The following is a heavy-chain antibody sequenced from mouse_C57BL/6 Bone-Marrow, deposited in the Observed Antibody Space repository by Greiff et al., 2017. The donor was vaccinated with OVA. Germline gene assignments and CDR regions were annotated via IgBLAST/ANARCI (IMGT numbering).Heavy chain of an antibody. J-gene: IGHJ2*01. D-gene: IGHD1-1*01. Sequence: VQLQQSGTVLARPGASVKMSCKTSGYTFTSYWMHWVKQRPGQGLEWIGAIYPGNSDTSYNQKFKGKAKLTAVTSASTAYMELSSLTNEDSAVYYCTRRNYYGSYYFDYWGQGTTLTVSS. CDR2: IYPGNSDT. CDR3: TRRNYYGSYYFDY. CDR1: GYTFTSYW. V-gene: IGHV1-5*01.